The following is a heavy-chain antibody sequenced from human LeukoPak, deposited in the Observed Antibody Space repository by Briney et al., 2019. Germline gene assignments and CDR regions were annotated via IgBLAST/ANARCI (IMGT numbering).Heavy chain of an antibody. V-gene: IGHV3-21*01. CDR3: ASKDCSSTSCYLSPGY. Sequence: GSLRLSCAASGFPFSSYSMNWVRQAPGKGLEWVSSISSSSSYIYYADSVKGRFTISRDNAKNSLYLQMNSLRAEDTAVYYCASKDCSSTSCYLSPGYWGQGTLVTVSS. D-gene: IGHD2-2*01. CDR1: GFPFSSYS. CDR2: ISSSSSYI. J-gene: IGHJ4*02.